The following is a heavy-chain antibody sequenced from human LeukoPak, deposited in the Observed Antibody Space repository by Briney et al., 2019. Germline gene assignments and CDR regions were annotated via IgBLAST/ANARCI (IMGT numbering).Heavy chain of an antibody. V-gene: IGHV4-38-2*01. CDR2: IYHSGST. CDR3: ARADTAMALFDY. Sequence: SETLSLTCAVSGYPISSGYYWGWIRQPPGKGLEWIGSIYHSGSTYYNPSLKSRVTISVDTSKNQFSLKLSSVTAADTAVYYCARADTAMALFDYWGQGTLVTVSS. D-gene: IGHD5-18*01. J-gene: IGHJ4*02. CDR1: GYPISSGYY.